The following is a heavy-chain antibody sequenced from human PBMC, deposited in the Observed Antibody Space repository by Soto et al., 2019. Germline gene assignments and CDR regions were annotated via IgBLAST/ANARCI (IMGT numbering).Heavy chain of an antibody. V-gene: IGHV4-31*03. J-gene: IGHJ4*02. CDR2: IYYSGST. CDR3: ARVIRGEGSLGELYY. Sequence: QVQLQESGPGLVKPSQTLSLTCTVSGGSISSGGYYWSWIRQHPGKGLEWIGYIYYSGSTYYNPYLKSRVTISVDTSKNQFSLKLSSVTAADTAVYYCARVIRGEGSLGELYYWGQGTLVTVSS. D-gene: IGHD3-10*01. CDR1: GGSISSGGYY.